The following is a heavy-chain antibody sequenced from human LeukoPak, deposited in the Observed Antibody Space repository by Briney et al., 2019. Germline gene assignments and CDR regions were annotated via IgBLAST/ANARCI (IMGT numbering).Heavy chain of an antibody. Sequence: KTGGSLRLSCAASGFTFSSYGMSWVRQAPGKGLEWVSAISGSGGNTYYADPVKGRFSISRDNSKNTLYLQMNSLRAEDTAVYFCVKDSATYGRFDYWGQGSLVTVSS. CDR3: VKDSATYGRFDY. CDR2: ISGSGGNT. J-gene: IGHJ4*02. V-gene: IGHV3-23*01. D-gene: IGHD3-10*01. CDR1: GFTFSSYG.